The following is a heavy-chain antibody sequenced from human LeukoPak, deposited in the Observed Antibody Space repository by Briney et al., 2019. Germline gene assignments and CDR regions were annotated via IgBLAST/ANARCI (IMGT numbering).Heavy chain of an antibody. CDR1: VGTFSSYS. CDR2: IIPIFGKA. D-gene: IGHD2-2*01. J-gene: IGHJ6*04. CDR3: ARDEGYCSSTSCFLLDV. V-gene: IGHV1-69*13. Sequence: SVTVPCKASVGTFSSYSISLLRQAPGQGLEWMGVIIPIFGKANYPQKFQGRVTITPDESPSTDYMELSSLRSEDTAVYYCARDEGYCSSTSCFLLDVWGKGTTVTVSS.